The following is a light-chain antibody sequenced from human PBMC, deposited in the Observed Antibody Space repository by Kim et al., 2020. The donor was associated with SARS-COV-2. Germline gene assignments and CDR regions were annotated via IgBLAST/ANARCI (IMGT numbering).Light chain of an antibody. J-gene: IGLJ1*01. CDR3: SSYTSSSTLAYV. CDR2: DVN. V-gene: IGLV2-14*01. Sequence: QSALTQPASVSGSPGQSITISCTGTSSDVGGYNSVSWYQQYPGKAPKLMIYDVNNRPSGVSNRFSGSKSVNTAYLTISGLQAEDEADYYCSSYTSSSTLAYVFGTGTKVTVL. CDR1: SSDVGGYNS.